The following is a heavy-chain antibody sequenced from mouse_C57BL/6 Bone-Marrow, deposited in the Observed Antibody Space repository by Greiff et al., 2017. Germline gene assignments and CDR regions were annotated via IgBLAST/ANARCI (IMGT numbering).Heavy chain of an antibody. D-gene: IGHD1-1*02. V-gene: IGHV1-54*01. CDR1: GYAFTNYL. J-gene: IGHJ2*01. CDR2: INPGSGGT. CDR3: ARSRLWLGY. Sequence: QVQLQQSGAELVRPGTSVKVSCKASGYAFTNYLIEWVKQRPGQGLEWIGVINPGSGGTNYNEKFKGKATLTADKTSSTAYMQISSLTSEDSAVYFCARSRLWLGYWGQGTTLTVSA.